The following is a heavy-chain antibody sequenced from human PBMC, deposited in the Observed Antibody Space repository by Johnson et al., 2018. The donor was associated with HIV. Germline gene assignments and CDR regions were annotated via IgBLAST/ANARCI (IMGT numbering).Heavy chain of an antibody. Sequence: VQLVESGGGLVQPGGSLRLSCAASGFSFSSYWMTWVRQAPGMGLEWVANIKQDGSEKYYVDSVKGRFTISRDNAKNSLYLQMNSLRAEDTAVYYCARSTELGPDAFDIWGQGTMVTVSS. D-gene: IGHD6-13*01. V-gene: IGHV3-7*03. J-gene: IGHJ3*02. CDR1: GFSFSSYW. CDR3: ARSTELGPDAFDI. CDR2: IKQDGSEK.